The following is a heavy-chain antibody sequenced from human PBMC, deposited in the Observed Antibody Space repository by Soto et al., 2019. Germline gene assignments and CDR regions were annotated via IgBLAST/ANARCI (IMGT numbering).Heavy chain of an antibody. J-gene: IGHJ6*02. CDR1: GGSISSYY. Sequence: SETLSLTCTVSGGSISSYYWSWIRQPPGKGLEWIGYIYYSGSTNYNPSLKSRVTISVDTSKNQFSLKLSSVTAADTAVYYCARSEWELLFNYYYYYGMDVWGQGTTVTVSS. CDR2: IYYSGST. D-gene: IGHD1-26*01. CDR3: ARSEWELLFNYYYYYGMDV. V-gene: IGHV4-59*01.